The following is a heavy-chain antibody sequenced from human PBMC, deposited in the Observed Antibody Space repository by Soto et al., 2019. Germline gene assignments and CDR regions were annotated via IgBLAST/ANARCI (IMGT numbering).Heavy chain of an antibody. CDR1: DDSIRSSSYY. CDR2: VYYRGNT. Sequence: SETLSLTCTVSDDSIRSSSYYWGWIRQPPGKGLEWIGNVYYRGNTYCNPSLESRVTISVDTSKKQLSLKLSSVTAADTAVYYCARVDSSGSLDYWCLGTLVTVSS. D-gene: IGHD3-22*01. V-gene: IGHV4-39*01. J-gene: IGHJ4*02. CDR3: ARVDSSGSLDY.